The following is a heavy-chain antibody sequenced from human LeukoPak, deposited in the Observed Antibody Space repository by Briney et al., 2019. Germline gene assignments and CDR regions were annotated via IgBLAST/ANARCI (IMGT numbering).Heavy chain of an antibody. Sequence: GGSLRLSCAAPGFTFSSYAMHWVRQAPGKGLEWVAVISYDGSNKYYADSVKGRFTISRDNSKNTLYLQMNSLRAEDTAVYYCEGSGHTDFDYWGQGTLVTVSS. CDR2: ISYDGSNK. CDR1: GFTFSSYA. J-gene: IGHJ4*02. CDR3: EGSGHTDFDY. V-gene: IGHV3-30-3*01. D-gene: IGHD2-15*01.